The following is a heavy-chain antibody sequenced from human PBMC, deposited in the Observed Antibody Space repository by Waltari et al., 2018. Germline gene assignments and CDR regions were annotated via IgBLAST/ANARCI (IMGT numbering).Heavy chain of an antibody. D-gene: IGHD2-2*01. CDR1: GGSISSSSYY. CDR2: INYSGGP. V-gene: IGHV4-39*01. Sequence: QLQLQESGPGLVKPSETLSLICTVSGGSISSSSYYWGWLRQPPGEGLEWIGSINYSGGPDYNPSHKGRGPISVETSKNQCSLKLSSVTAADTAVYYCARHVSGYCSSTSCHSDYWGQGTLVTVSS. J-gene: IGHJ4*02. CDR3: ARHVSGYCSSTSCHSDY.